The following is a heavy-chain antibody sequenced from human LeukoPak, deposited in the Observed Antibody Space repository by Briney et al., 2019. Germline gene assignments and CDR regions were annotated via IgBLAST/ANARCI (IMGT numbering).Heavy chain of an antibody. CDR3: ARAPRAIGKSWFDP. J-gene: IGHJ5*02. D-gene: IGHD3-10*01. Sequence: GGSLRLSCAASGFTFSSYAMHWVRQAPGKGLEWVAVISYDGSNKYYADSVKGRFTISRDNSKNTLYLQMNSLRAEDTAVYYCARAPRAIGKSWFDPWGQGTLVTVSS. CDR2: ISYDGSNK. V-gene: IGHV3-30*01. CDR1: GFTFSSYA.